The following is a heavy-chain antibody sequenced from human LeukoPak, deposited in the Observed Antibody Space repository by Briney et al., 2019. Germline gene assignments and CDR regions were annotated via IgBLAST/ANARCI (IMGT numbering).Heavy chain of an antibody. V-gene: IGHV3-30-3*01. CDR1: GFTFSSYA. Sequence: QSGGSLRLSCAASGFTFSSYAMHWVRQAPGKGLEWVAVISYDGSNKYYADSEKGRFTISRDNSKNTLYLQMNSLRAEDTAVYYCARDLEFMVATLLDYWGQGTLVTVSS. D-gene: IGHD5-12*01. CDR2: ISYDGSNK. CDR3: ARDLEFMVATLLDY. J-gene: IGHJ4*02.